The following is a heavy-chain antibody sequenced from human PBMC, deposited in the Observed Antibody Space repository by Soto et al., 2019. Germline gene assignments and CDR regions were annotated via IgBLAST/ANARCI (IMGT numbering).Heavy chain of an antibody. CDR3: ARTRDFWSGNDALDI. CDR1: GGSVSSGSYY. D-gene: IGHD3-3*01. Sequence: QVQLQESGPGLVKPSETLSLTCTVSGGSVSSGSYYWSWIRQPPGKGLEWIGYMYYSGSTNYNPSLKSRVTISLDTSKNQFSLKLSSVTAADTAVYFCARTRDFWSGNDALDIWGQGTMVTVSS. V-gene: IGHV4-61*01. CDR2: MYYSGST. J-gene: IGHJ3*02.